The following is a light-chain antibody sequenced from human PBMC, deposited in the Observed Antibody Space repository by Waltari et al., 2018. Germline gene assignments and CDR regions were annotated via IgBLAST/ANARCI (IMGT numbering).Light chain of an antibody. J-gene: IGLJ1*01. CDR3: QSADSSGTYYV. Sequence: SYELTQSPSQSVSPGQTATITCPGDALPTEYVSWYQQKPGQAPVLIIYKDEERPPGIPERFSGSSSGTTATLTISGVQAEDEADYYCQSADSSGTYYVFAAGTKVTVL. V-gene: IGLV3-25*03. CDR1: ALPTEY. CDR2: KDE.